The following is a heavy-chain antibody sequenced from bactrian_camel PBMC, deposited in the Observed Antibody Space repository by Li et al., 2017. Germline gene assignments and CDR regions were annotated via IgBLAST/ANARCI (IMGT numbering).Heavy chain of an antibody. D-gene: IGHD6*01. CDR3: AAALVDGRSWYRGRYAY. CDR1: GYTVSPNY. V-gene: IGHV3S31*01. Sequence: VQLVESGGALVQPGGSLRLSCATSGYTVSPNYMAWFRQAPGNEREGVAAISRYAGSTYYAGSVKGRFTISRDNAERTLYLEMNSLKPDDTAIYYCAAALVDGRSWYRGRYAYWGQGTQVTVS. CDR2: ISRYAGST. J-gene: IGHJ4*01.